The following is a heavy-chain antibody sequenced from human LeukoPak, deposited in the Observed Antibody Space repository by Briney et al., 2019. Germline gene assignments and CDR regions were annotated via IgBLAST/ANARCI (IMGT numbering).Heavy chain of an antibody. Sequence: SETLSLTCTVSGGSISSYYWSWIRQPPGKGLECIGYIYYTGSTNYNPSLKSRVTISVDTSKNQFSLKLSSVTAADTAVYYCATGATPGAFDIWGQGTMVTVSS. V-gene: IGHV4-59*01. D-gene: IGHD1-26*01. CDR1: GGSISSYY. CDR2: IYYTGST. J-gene: IGHJ3*02. CDR3: ATGATPGAFDI.